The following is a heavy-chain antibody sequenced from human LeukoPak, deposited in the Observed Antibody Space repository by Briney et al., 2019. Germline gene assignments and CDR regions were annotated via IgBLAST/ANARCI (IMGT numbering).Heavy chain of an antibody. J-gene: IGHJ2*01. D-gene: IGHD5-18*01. CDR1: GFTFSRHG. CDR3: ARDAVDTAMVKVWYFDL. V-gene: IGHV3-23*01. CDR2: ISPSGDIL. Sequence: SGGTLRLSCAASGFTFSRHGINWVRQAPGKGLEWVSGISPSGDILYYADSVKGQFTISRDNSKNTVYLQMNSLRAEDTAVYYCARDAVDTAMVKVWYFDLWGRGTLVTVSS.